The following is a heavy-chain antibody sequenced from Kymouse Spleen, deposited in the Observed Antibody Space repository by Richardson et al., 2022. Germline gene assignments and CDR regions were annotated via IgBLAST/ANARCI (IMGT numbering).Heavy chain of an antibody. CDR1: GFTFSSYG. D-gene: IGHD1-14*01. CDR2: ISYDGSNK. CDR3: AKDRREPPLLNGMDV. V-gene: IGHV3-30*18. J-gene: IGHJ6*02. Sequence: QVQLVESGGGVVQPGRSLRLSCAASGFTFSSYGMHWVRQAPGKGLEWVAVISYDGSNKYYADSVKGRFTISRDNSKNTLYLQMNSLRAEDTAVYYCAKDRREPPLLNGMDVWGQGTTVTVSS.